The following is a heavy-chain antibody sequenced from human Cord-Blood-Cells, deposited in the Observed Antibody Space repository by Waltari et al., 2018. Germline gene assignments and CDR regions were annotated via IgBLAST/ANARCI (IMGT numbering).Heavy chain of an antibody. Sequence: EVQLVQSGAEVKKSGESLKISCTGSGYSFTSYWTGWVRQMSGQGLEWMGITYPGDSDTRYSPSFQGQVTISADKSISTAYLQWSSLKASDTAMYYCASHGHDCSSTSCYDAFDIWGQGTMVTVSS. J-gene: IGHJ3*02. CDR1: GYSFTSYW. CDR3: ASHGHDCSSTSCYDAFDI. V-gene: IGHV5-51*03. D-gene: IGHD2-2*01. CDR2: TYPGDSDT.